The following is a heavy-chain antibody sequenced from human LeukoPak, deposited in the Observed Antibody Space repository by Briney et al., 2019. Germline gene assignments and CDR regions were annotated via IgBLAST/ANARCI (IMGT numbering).Heavy chain of an antibody. CDR1: GFSFSLYA. D-gene: IGHD1-1*01. V-gene: IGHV3-7*01. J-gene: IGHJ4*02. CDR3: AREDDDLYYFDY. Sequence: GGSLRLSCEASGFSFSLYAMNWVRQAPGKGLEWVANIKQDGSEKYYVDSVKGRFTISRDNAKNSLYLQMNSLRAEDTAVYYCAREDDDLYYFDYWGQGTLVTVSS. CDR2: IKQDGSEK.